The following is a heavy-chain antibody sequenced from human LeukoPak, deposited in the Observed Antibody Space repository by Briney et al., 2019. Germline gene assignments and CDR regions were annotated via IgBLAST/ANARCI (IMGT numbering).Heavy chain of an antibody. V-gene: IGHV1-8*01. CDR2: MNPNSGNT. CDR1: GYTFTSYD. CDR3: ARGAYYYDSSGYRVGKFFDY. D-gene: IGHD3-22*01. Sequence: ASVKVSCKASGYTFTSYDINWVRQATGQGLEWMGWMNPNSGNTGYAQKFQGRVTMTRNTSISTAYMELSSLRSEDTAVYYCARGAYYYDSSGYRVGKFFDYWGQGTLVTVSS. J-gene: IGHJ4*02.